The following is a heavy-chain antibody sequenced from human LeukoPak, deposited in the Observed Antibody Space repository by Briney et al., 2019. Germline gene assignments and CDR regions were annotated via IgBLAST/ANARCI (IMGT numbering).Heavy chain of an antibody. CDR3: AKVELYDFWSGYDY. J-gene: IGHJ4*02. Sequence: GGSLRLSCAASGFTFSSYAMSWVRQAPGKGLEWVSAISGSGGSTYYADSVKGRFTISRDNSKNTLYQQMNSLGAEDTAVYYCAKVELYDFWSGYDYWGQGTLVTVSS. D-gene: IGHD3-3*01. CDR2: ISGSGGST. V-gene: IGHV3-23*01. CDR1: GFTFSSYA.